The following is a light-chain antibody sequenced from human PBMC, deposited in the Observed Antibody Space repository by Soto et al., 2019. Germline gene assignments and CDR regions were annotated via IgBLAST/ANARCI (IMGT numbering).Light chain of an antibody. CDR3: SSFPSSGTL. J-gene: IGLJ3*02. CDR2: EVS. Sequence: QSALTQPATVSGSPGQPITISCTGTSSDVGGYDYVSWYQQHPGKVPKLIIYEVSIRASGVSNRFSASKSANTASLTISGLQPEDEADYYCSSFPSSGTLFGGGTKLTVL. V-gene: IGLV2-14*01. CDR1: SSDVGGYDY.